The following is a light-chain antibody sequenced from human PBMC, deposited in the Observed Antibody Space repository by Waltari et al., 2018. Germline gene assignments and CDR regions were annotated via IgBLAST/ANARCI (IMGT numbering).Light chain of an antibody. Sequence: SYVLSQPPSVSVAPGETARITCGGDNIGSYSVHRYQQRPGQAPVLVISYASDRRPGIPERFSGSNSGNTATLTITRVEAGDEANYFCQVWHAAIDPGVFGTGTDVTVL. CDR2: YAS. CDR1: NIGSYS. V-gene: IGLV3-21*04. CDR3: QVWHAAIDPGV. J-gene: IGLJ1*01.